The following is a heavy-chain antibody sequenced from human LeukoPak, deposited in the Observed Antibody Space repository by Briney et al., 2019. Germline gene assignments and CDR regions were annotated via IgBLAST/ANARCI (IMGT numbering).Heavy chain of an antibody. CDR1: GFRFSSFG. J-gene: IGHJ5*02. V-gene: IGHV1-18*04. Sequence: ASVNVSCKAFGFRFSSFGVSWVRQAPGQGLEWMGWISNYFGVTHYAEKFEDRVTMTVDTSTTTVYMELRSLKYDDTAIYYCARDSDYSGNGNGDWFDPWGQGTVVIVSS. CDR3: ARDSDYSGNGNGDWFDP. D-gene: IGHD4-11*01. CDR2: ISNYFGVT.